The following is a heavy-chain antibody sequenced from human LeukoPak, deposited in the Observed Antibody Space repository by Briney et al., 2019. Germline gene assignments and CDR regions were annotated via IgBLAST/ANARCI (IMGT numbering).Heavy chain of an antibody. V-gene: IGHV3-53*01. CDR3: ARAYYGWYYFDY. CDR1: GFTVSSNY. D-gene: IGHD6-19*01. Sequence: GGSLRLSCAASGFTVSSNYMSWVRQAPGKGLEWVSVIYSGGSTYYADSVKGRFTISRDNSKNTLYLQMNSLRAEDTAVYYCARAYYGWYYFDYWGQGTLVTVSS. CDR2: IYSGGST. J-gene: IGHJ4*02.